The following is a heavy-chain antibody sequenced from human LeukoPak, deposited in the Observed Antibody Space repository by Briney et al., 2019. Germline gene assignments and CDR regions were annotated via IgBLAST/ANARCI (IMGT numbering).Heavy chain of an antibody. Sequence: SVKVSCKASGGTFISYAISWVRQAPGQGLEWMGRIIPIFGTANYAQKFQGRVTITTDESTSTAYMELSSLRSEDTAVYYCARGPRYSSGWYIGDWGQGTLVTVSS. D-gene: IGHD6-19*01. J-gene: IGHJ4*02. CDR2: IIPIFGTA. CDR1: GGTFISYA. CDR3: ARGPRYSSGWYIGD. V-gene: IGHV1-69*05.